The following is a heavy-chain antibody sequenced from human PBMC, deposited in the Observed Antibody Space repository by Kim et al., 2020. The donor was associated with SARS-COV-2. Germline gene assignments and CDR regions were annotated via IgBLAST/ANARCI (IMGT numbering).Heavy chain of an antibody. V-gene: IGHV1-69*01. D-gene: IGHD1-20*01. J-gene: IGHJ3*02. Sequence: FQGRVTITADESMSTAYMELSSLRSEDTAVYYCARKGGITGPYRLDAFDIWGQGTMVTVSS. CDR3: ARKGGITGPYRLDAFDI.